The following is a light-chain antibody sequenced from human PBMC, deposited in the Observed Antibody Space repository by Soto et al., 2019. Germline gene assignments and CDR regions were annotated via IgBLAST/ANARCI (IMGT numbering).Light chain of an antibody. V-gene: IGLV1-44*01. CDR2: KNN. Sequence: QSVLTQPPSASGTPGQRVTISCSGSSYNIGSNTVNWYQQLPGTAPKLLIYKNNQRPSGVPDRFSGSKSDTSASLAISGLQSEDEADYYCAAWDDSLNGRVFGGGTKVTVL. CDR1: SYNIGSNT. J-gene: IGLJ3*02. CDR3: AAWDDSLNGRV.